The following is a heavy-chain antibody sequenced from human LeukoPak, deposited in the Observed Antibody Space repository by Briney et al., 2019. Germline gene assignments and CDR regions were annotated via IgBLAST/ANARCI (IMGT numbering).Heavy chain of an antibody. CDR1: GFSFDDYG. CDR3: ARGDFRWEMATTIAFDI. D-gene: IGHD5-24*01. CDR2: ITWNSGSI. Sequence: SLRLSCAASGFSFDDYGMYWVRQPPGKGLEWVSGITWNSGSIGYADSVKGRFTISRDNSKNTLFLQMNSLRAEDTAVYYCARGDFRWEMATTIAFDIWGQGTMVTVSS. V-gene: IGHV3-9*01. J-gene: IGHJ3*02.